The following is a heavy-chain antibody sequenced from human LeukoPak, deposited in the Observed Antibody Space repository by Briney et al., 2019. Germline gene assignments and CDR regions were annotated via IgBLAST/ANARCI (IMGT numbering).Heavy chain of an antibody. CDR3: ARGYYYVSGSYSFFDY. J-gene: IGHJ4*02. Sequence: SETLSLTCAVYGGSFSGYYWSWIRQPPGKGMEWLGEINHSGSTNYNPSLKSRVTISVDTSKNQFSLKLSSVTAADTAVYYCARGYYYVSGSYSFFDYWGQGTLVTVSS. V-gene: IGHV4-34*01. CDR2: INHSGST. D-gene: IGHD3-10*01. CDR1: GGSFSGYY.